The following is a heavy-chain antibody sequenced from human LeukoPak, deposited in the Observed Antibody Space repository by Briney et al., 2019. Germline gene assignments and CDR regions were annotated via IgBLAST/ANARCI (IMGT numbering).Heavy chain of an antibody. D-gene: IGHD1-26*01. V-gene: IGHV4-39*01. Sequence: ASETLSLTCSVSGDSISTSSSYWGWIRQPPGKGLEWIGSIYYSGSTYYNTSLKSRVTISVDTSKNQFSLNLSSVTASDTAVYYCARRGSGCDNWGQGTLVTVSS. CDR1: GDSISTSSSY. CDR2: IYYSGST. J-gene: IGHJ4*02. CDR3: ARRGSGCDN.